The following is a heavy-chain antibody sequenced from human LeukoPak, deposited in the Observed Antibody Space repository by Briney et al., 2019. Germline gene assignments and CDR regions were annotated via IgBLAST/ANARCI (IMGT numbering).Heavy chain of an antibody. V-gene: IGHV1-69*05. D-gene: IGHD3-10*01. CDR2: IIPIFGTA. Sequence: SVKVSCKASGGTFSSYAISWVRQAPGQGLEWMGGIIPIFGTANYAQKFQGRVTMTRNTSISTAYMELSSLRSEDTAVYYCARRRLITMVRGVIKGVWFDPWGQGTLVTVSS. CDR1: GGTFSSYA. J-gene: IGHJ5*02. CDR3: ARRRLITMVRGVIKGVWFDP.